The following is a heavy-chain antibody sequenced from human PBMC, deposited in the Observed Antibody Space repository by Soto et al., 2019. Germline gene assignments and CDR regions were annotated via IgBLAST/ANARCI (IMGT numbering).Heavy chain of an antibody. D-gene: IGHD2-2*01. V-gene: IGHV1-69*13. J-gene: IGHJ6*02. CDR1: GGTFSSYA. Sequence: SVKVSCKASGGTFSSYAISWVRQAPGQGLEWMGGIIPIFGTANYAQKFQGRVTITADESTSTAYMELSSLRSEDTAVYYCARDQEYCSSTSCYGYMDVWGQGTTVTVSS. CDR3: ARDQEYCSSTSCYGYMDV. CDR2: IIPIFGTA.